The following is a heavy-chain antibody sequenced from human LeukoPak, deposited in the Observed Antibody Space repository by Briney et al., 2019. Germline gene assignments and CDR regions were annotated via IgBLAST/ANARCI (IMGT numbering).Heavy chain of an antibody. V-gene: IGHV3-7*01. CDR1: GFTFSSYW. Sequence: PGGSLRLSYAASGFTFSSYWMSWVRQAPGKGLEWVANIKQDGSEKYYVDSVKGRFTISRDNAKNSLYLQMNILRAEDTAVYYCARDRDYGDYYFDYWGQGTLVTVSS. CDR2: IKQDGSEK. D-gene: IGHD4-17*01. CDR3: ARDRDYGDYYFDY. J-gene: IGHJ4*02.